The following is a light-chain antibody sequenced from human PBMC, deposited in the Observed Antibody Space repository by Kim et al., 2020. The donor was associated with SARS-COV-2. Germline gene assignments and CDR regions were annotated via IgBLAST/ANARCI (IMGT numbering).Light chain of an antibody. CDR2: RNN. J-gene: IGLJ2*01. CDR1: SNNVGNQG. V-gene: IGLV10-54*01. Sequence: RQTATLTCPGNSNNVGNQGAAWLQQHQGHPPKLLSYRNNNRPSGISERLSASRSGNTASLTITGLQPEDEADYYCSAWDSSLSARVFGGGTQLTVL. CDR3: SAWDSSLSARV.